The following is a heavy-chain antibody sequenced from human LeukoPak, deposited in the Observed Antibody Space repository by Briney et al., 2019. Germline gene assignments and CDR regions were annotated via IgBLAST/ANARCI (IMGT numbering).Heavy chain of an antibody. V-gene: IGHV4-34*01. CDR1: GGSFSGYY. CDR3: ATPFYSSGYYMPAY. Sequence: SETLSLTCAVYGGSFSGYYWSWIRQPPGKGLEWIGEINHSGSTNYNPSLKSRVTISVDTSKNQFSLKLSSVTAADTAVYYCATPFYSSGYYMPAYWGQGTLVTVSS. CDR2: INHSGST. D-gene: IGHD3-22*01. J-gene: IGHJ4*02.